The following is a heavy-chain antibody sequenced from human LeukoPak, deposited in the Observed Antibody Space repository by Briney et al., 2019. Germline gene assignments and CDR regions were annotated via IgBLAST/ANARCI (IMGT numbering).Heavy chain of an antibody. CDR1: GFTFSDYY. V-gene: IGHV3-11*01. Sequence: GGSLRLSCAASGFTFSDYYMSWIRQAPGKGLEWVSYISSSGSTIYYADSVKGRFTISRDKAKNSLYLQMNSLRAEDTAVYYCARESSHCSGGSCYPLGAFDIWGQGTMVTVSS. CDR2: ISSSGSTI. CDR3: ARESSHCSGGSCYPLGAFDI. J-gene: IGHJ3*02. D-gene: IGHD2-15*01.